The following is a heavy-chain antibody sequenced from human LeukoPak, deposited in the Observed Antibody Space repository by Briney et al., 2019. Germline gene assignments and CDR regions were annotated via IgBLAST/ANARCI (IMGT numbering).Heavy chain of an antibody. D-gene: IGHD6-19*01. CDR1: GFAFSVYA. CDR2: INANSGTT. V-gene: IGHV3-23*01. CDR3: AKPISGGLAVTADWFHP. J-gene: IGHJ5*01. Sequence: GGSLRLSCTASGFAFSVYAMSWLRQPPGKGLEWVSTINANSGTTSHAASVRGRFTISRDNSKNTLYLQLNTLRADDTATYYCAKPISGGLAVTADWFHPWGQGTLVVASS.